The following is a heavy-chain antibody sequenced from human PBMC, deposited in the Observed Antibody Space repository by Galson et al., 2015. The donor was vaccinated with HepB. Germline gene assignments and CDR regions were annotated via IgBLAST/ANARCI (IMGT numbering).Heavy chain of an antibody. CDR2: ISWNSRSI. J-gene: IGHJ4*02. Sequence: SLRLSCAASGFTFDDYAMHWVRQAPGKGLEWVSGISWNSRSIGYVDSVKGRFTISRDNAKNSLYLQMNSLRVEDTALYYCAKDIMGLLRAVMVDYWGQGTVVTVSS. D-gene: IGHD3-10*01. CDR1: GFTFDDYA. V-gene: IGHV3-9*01. CDR3: AKDIMGLLRAVMVDY.